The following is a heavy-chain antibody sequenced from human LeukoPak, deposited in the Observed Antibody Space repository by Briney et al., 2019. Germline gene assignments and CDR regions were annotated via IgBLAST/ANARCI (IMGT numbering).Heavy chain of an antibody. CDR3: AKAGHYCSSTSCRYYYYYYGMDV. D-gene: IGHD2-2*01. CDR2: ISYDGSNK. V-gene: IGHV3-30*18. Sequence: GGSLRLSCAASGFTFSSYGMHWVRQAPGKGLEWVAVISYDGSNKYYADSVKGRFTISRDNSMNTLYLQMNSLRAEDTAVYYCAKAGHYCSSTSCRYYYYYYGMDVWGQGTTVTVSS. CDR1: GFTFSSYG. J-gene: IGHJ6*02.